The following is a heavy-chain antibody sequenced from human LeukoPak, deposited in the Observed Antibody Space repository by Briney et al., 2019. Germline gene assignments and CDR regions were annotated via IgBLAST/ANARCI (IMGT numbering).Heavy chain of an antibody. V-gene: IGHV1-18*01. CDR3: AREHYGDYVSYFDY. Sequence: ASVKVSCKASGYTFTSYGISWVRQAPGQGLEWMGWISAYNGNTNYAQKLQGRVTMTTDTSTSTAYVELRSLRSDDTAVYYCAREHYGDYVSYFDYWGQGTLVTVSS. CDR1: GYTFTSYG. D-gene: IGHD4-17*01. J-gene: IGHJ4*02. CDR2: ISAYNGNT.